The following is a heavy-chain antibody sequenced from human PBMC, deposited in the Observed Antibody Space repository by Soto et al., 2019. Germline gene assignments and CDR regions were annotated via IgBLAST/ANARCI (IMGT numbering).Heavy chain of an antibody. J-gene: IGHJ5*02. Sequence: QVQLQQWGAGLLKPSETLSLTCAVYGGSFSGYYWSWIRQPPGKGLEWIGEINHSGSTNYNPSLKSRVTISVDTSKNQFSLKLSSVTAADTAVYYCARDRIAVAGTWIGYNWFDPWGQGTLVTVSS. V-gene: IGHV4-34*01. CDR1: GGSFSGYY. CDR2: INHSGST. D-gene: IGHD6-19*01. CDR3: ARDRIAVAGTWIGYNWFDP.